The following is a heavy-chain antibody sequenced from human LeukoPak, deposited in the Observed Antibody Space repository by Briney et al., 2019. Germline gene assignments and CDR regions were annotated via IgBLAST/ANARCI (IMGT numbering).Heavy chain of an antibody. CDR2: IYPGDSDT. D-gene: IGHD5-12*01. V-gene: IGHV5-51*01. J-gene: IGHJ4*02. Sequence: KSGESLKISCKGSGYSFTSYWIGWVRQMPGKGLEWMGIIYPGDSDTRYSPSFQGQVTISADKSISTAYLQWSSLKASDTAMYYCARLGFSEWLRFDVGIYFDYWGQGTLVTVSS. CDR3: ARLGFSEWLRFDVGIYFDY. CDR1: GYSFTSYW.